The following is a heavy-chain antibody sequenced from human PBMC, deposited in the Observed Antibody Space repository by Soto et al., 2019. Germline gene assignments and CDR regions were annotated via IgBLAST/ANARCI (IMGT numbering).Heavy chain of an antibody. Sequence: GESLMISCKGSGYSFTRYWIGWVRQMPGQGLEWMGIIYPGDSDTRYSPPFQGQVTISADKTISTAYLQWSSLKASDAAKCYCARRAEYNWNYDYWGQGTLVTVSS. V-gene: IGHV5-51*01. CDR3: ARRAEYNWNYDY. CDR1: GYSFTRYW. CDR2: IYPGDSDT. D-gene: IGHD1-7*01. J-gene: IGHJ4*02.